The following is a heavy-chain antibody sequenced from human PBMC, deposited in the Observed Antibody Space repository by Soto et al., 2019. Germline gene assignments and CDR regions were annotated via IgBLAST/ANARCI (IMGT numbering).Heavy chain of an antibody. CDR2: INTYNGMT. D-gene: IGHD5-12*01. V-gene: IGHV1-18*01. CDR1: GYTFINYH. J-gene: IGHJ4*02. Sequence: QVQLVQSGGEVKKPGASVTVSCKASGYTFINYHITWVRQAPGQGLEWMAWINTYNGMTDYAQKFQGRVTMTRDTATSTAYMELSNMGSDDTAVYFCAKSPRGEMATDWGQGTLVTVSS. CDR3: AKSPRGEMATD.